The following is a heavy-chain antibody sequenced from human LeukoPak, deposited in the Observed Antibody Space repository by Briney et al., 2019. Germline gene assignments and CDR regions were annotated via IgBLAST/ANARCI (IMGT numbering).Heavy chain of an antibody. CDR2: ISNDGGDK. CDR1: GFTFSTYA. D-gene: IGHD3-9*01. Sequence: GRSLRLSCAASGFTFSTYAMQWVRQAPGKGLEWVAVISNDGGDKYYADSVRGRFTISRDNSKNTLSLQMNSLRTEDTAVYYCARDSAVTIFFSPLMDVWGQGTTVTVSS. CDR3: ARDSAVTIFFSPLMDV. J-gene: IGHJ6*02. V-gene: IGHV3-30-3*01.